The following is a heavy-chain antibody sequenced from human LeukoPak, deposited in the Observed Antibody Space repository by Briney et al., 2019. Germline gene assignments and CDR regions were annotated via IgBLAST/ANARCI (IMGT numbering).Heavy chain of an antibody. J-gene: IGHJ5*02. CDR3: ARGRSIAARPDWFDP. Sequence: ASVKVSCKASGYTFTSYGISWVRQATGQGLEWMGWMNPNSGNTGYAQKFQGRVTITRNTSISTAYMELSSLRSEDTAVYYCARGRSIAARPDWFDPWGQGTLVTVSS. CDR1: GYTFTSYG. V-gene: IGHV1-8*01. D-gene: IGHD6-6*01. CDR2: MNPNSGNT.